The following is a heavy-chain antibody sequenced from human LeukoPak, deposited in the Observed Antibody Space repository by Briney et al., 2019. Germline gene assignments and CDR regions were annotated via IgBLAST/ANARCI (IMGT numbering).Heavy chain of an antibody. D-gene: IGHD3-16*01. Sequence: QAGGSLRLSCAASGFTFRSYVLPSVRQAPGKGLEYLSRISRDGDNAYYASSVKGRFTIYRDNPKNTLYLQMDSLRPGDTAVYYCAKTKTEQFIYVPYKDYYYMDVWGKRTAVTVCS. CDR2: ISRDGDNA. V-gene: IGHV3-64*01. CDR3: AKTKTEQFIYVPYKDYYYMDV. J-gene: IGHJ6*03. CDR1: GFTFRSYV.